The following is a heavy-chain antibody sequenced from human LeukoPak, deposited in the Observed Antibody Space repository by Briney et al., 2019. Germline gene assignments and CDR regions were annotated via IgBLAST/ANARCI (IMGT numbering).Heavy chain of an antibody. V-gene: IGHV4-39*07. D-gene: IGHD6-6*01. CDR2: IYHSGST. J-gene: IGHJ4*02. Sequence: KASETLSLTCPVSGGSISSSSYYWGWIRQPPGKGLEWIGSIYHSGSTYYNPSLKSRVTVSVDTSKNQFSLKLSSVTAADTAVYYCARGVARSSKFHFSYYFDYWGQGTLVTVSS. CDR3: ARGVARSSKFHFSYYFDY. CDR1: GGSISSSSYY.